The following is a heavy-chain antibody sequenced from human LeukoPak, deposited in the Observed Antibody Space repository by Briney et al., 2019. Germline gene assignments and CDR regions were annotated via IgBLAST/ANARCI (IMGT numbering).Heavy chain of an antibody. V-gene: IGHV4-61*01. CDR1: GGSVSSGSYY. J-gene: IGHJ4*02. CDR2: IYYSGST. CDR3: ASSYAHPLDY. D-gene: IGHD2-2*01. Sequence: SETLSLTCTVSGGSVSSGSYYWSWIRQPPGKGLEWIGYIYYSGSTNYNPSLKSRVTISVDTSKNQFSLKLSYVTAADTAVYYCASSYAHPLDYWGQGTLVTVSS.